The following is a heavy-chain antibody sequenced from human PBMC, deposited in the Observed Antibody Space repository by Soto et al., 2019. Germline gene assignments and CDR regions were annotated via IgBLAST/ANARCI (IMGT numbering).Heavy chain of an antibody. V-gene: IGHV4-39*01. CDR2: MYYSGAT. Sequence: QLQLQESGPGLVKPSETLSLACTVSGGSISSNSYYWDWIRQPPGKGLEWIGSMYYSGATYHNPSLQSRVTISVDTSKTHFSLHLSSVTAADTAVYYCARHAAYDSVWGKSDGSDYWGQGTLVTVSS. CDR3: ARHAAYDSVWGKSDGSDY. CDR1: GGSISSNSYY. J-gene: IGHJ4*02. D-gene: IGHD3-16*01.